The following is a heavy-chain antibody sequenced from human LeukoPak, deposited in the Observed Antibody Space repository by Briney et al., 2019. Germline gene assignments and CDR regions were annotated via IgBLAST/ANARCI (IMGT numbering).Heavy chain of an antibody. CDR2: ISSSSSYI. Sequence: GGSLRLSCAASGFTFSSYSMNWVRQAPGKGLEWVSSISSSSSYIYYADSVKGRFTISRDNAKNSLYLQMNSLRAEDTAVYYCARDSRLLWFGEPWRTSYMVDYYGMDVWGQGTTVTVSS. V-gene: IGHV3-21*01. CDR1: GFTFSSYS. J-gene: IGHJ6*02. D-gene: IGHD3-10*01. CDR3: ARDSRLLWFGEPWRTSYMVDYYGMDV.